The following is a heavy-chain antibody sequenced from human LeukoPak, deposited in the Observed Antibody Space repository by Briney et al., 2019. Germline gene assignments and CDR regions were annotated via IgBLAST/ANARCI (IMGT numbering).Heavy chain of an antibody. V-gene: IGHV3-49*03. CDR3: TRASYYDFWSGYGNPYYYYYYMDV. CDR1: GFTFGDYA. J-gene: IGHJ6*03. Sequence: GGSLRLSCTASGFTFGDYAMSWFRQAPGKGLEWVGFIRSKAYGGTTEYAASVKGRFTISRDDSKSIAYLQMNSLKTEDTAVYYCTRASYYDFWSGYGNPYYYYYYMDVWGKGTTVTVFS. D-gene: IGHD3-3*01. CDR2: IRSKAYGGTT.